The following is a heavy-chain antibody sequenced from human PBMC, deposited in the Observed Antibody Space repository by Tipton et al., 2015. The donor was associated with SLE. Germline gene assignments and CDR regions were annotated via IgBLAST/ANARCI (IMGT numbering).Heavy chain of an antibody. D-gene: IGHD3-9*01. CDR1: GYTFTSYA. V-gene: IGHV1-3*01. Sequence: QLVQSGAEVKKPGASLKVSCKASGYTFTSYAMHWVRQAPGQRLEWMGWINAGNGNTKYSQKFQGRVTITRDTSASTAYMELSSLRSEDTAVYYCARVLTDYYGMDVWGQGTTVTVSS. CDR3: ARVLTDYYGMDV. CDR2: INAGNGNT. J-gene: IGHJ6*02.